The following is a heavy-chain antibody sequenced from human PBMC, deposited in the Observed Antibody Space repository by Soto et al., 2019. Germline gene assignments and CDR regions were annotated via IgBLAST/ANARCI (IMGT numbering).Heavy chain of an antibody. J-gene: IGHJ4*02. CDR1: GLTFRNYA. CDR2: ISGSADST. CDR3: ARVYSSGWYLGYYFDY. V-gene: IGHV3-23*01. Sequence: GGSLRLSCAASGLTFRNYAMTWVRQAPGRGLEWVSLISGSADSTFYADSLKGRFTISRDNSKSTLYLQVNSLRAEDSAIYYCARVYSSGWYLGYYFDYWGQGTLVTVSS. D-gene: IGHD6-19*01.